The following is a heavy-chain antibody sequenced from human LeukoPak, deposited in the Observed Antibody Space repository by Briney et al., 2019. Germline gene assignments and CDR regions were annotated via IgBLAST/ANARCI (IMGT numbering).Heavy chain of an antibody. CDR2: IRSDGRNK. CDR1: GFTFSSYA. D-gene: IGHD2-15*01. J-gene: IGHJ5*02. V-gene: IGHV3-30*02. Sequence: EGSLRLSCAASGFTFSSYAMYWVRQAPGKGLEWVAFIRSDGRNKYNADYVKGRFTISRDNSKNTLYLQMNSLRPEDTAVYYCAKGLGSCSGGSCFPWGQGTLVTVSS. CDR3: AKGLGSCSGGSCFP.